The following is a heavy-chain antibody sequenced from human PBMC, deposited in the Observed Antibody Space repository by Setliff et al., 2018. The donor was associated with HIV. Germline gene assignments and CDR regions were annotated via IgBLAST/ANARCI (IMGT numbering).Heavy chain of an antibody. CDR1: GFTFGEYA. CDR3: VSLMTMVVPGVGAFDV. CDR2: IRSLAYGGTT. J-gene: IGHJ3*01. Sequence: PGGSLRLSCTASGFTFGEYAMSWVRQAPGKGMEWVGFIRSLAYGGTTEYAASVRGRFTISRDDSKNIAYLQMNSVETEDTAMYFCVSLMTMVVPGVGAFDVWGRGTVVTVSS. V-gene: IGHV3-49*04. D-gene: IGHD3-10*01.